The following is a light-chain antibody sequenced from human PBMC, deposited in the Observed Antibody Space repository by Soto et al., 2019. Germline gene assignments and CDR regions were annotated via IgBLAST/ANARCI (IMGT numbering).Light chain of an antibody. Sequence: ESVFPQSRPTLSLSRLHRTPLXWRPSQSVSSYLAWYQQKPGQAPRLLIYDASNRATGIPARFSGSGSGTDFTLTISSLEPEDFAVYDCQQRSNWLWTFGQGTKVDIK. CDR1: QSVSSY. CDR3: QQRSNWLWT. V-gene: IGKV3-11*01. J-gene: IGKJ1*01. CDR2: DAS.